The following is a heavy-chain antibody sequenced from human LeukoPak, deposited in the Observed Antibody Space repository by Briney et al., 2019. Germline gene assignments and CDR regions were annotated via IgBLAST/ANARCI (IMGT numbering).Heavy chain of an antibody. CDR3: ARSPEGYYGSGSYFGMDV. J-gene: IGHJ6*02. V-gene: IGHV3-23*01. D-gene: IGHD3-10*01. CDR2: ISGSGGST. Sequence: GGSLRLSCAASGFTFSSYAMSWVRQAPGKGLEWVSAISGSGGSTYYADSVKGRFTISRDNSKNTLYLQMNSLRAEDTAVYYCARSPEGYYGSGSYFGMDVWGQGTTVTVSS. CDR1: GFTFSSYA.